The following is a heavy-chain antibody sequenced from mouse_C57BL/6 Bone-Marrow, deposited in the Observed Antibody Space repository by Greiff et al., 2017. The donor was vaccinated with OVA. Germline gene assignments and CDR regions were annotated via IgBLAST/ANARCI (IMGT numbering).Heavy chain of an antibody. D-gene: IGHD1-1*01. CDR3: AKNGRGPYYAMDY. CDR1: GYTFTSYW. V-gene: IGHV1-74*01. J-gene: IGHJ4*01. CDR2: IHPSDRDT. Sequence: QVQLQQPGAELVKPGASVKVSCKASGYTFTSYWMHWVKQRPGQGLEWIGRIHPSDRDTNSNQKFKGKATLTVDKSSSTAYMQLSSLTYEDSAVYYCAKNGRGPYYAMDYWGQGTLVTVSS.